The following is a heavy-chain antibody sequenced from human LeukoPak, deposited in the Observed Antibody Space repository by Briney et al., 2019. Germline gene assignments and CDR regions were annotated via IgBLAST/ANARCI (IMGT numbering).Heavy chain of an antibody. CDR3: AKDEVTSGGGLAS. V-gene: IGHV3-53*01. J-gene: IGHJ4*02. CDR2: MYTGGTT. CDR1: GFSVSDIH. D-gene: IGHD3-10*01. Sequence: GGSLRLSCAAPGFSVSDIHMSWVRQAPGKGLEWVSAMYTGGTTYYADSATGRFTISRDKSKNTLYLQMNSLRVEDTAVYYCAKDEVTSGGGLASWGQGTLVTVSS.